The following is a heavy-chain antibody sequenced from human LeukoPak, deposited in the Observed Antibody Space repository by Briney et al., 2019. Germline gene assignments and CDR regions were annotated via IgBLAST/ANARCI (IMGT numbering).Heavy chain of an antibody. J-gene: IGHJ4*02. V-gene: IGHV3-48*02. CDR1: GVTFSGYS. D-gene: IGHD1-26*01. CDR2: MTTSGNTI. CDR3: ARVGGATAVTMYFEY. Sequence: GGSLTLSCVVSGVTFSGYSMIWVRQAPGKGLEWLSFMTTSGNTIFYAESVKERFTISRDNAKKTLYLQMNSLRDEDTAVYYCARVGGATAVTMYFEYWGQGTLVTVSS.